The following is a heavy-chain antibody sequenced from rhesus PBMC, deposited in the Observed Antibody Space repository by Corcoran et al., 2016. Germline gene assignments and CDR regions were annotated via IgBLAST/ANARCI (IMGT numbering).Heavy chain of an antibody. CDR3: ARYCSGGVCYAYFAL. CDR2: IDGNKHIN. CDR1: GGSISDRYY. Sequence: QVQLQESGPGLVKPSETLSLTCAVSGGSISDRYYWNLIRQPPGKGLEWIGNIDGNKHINYYNPSFKRRVTISKDTAKNQFFLKLNSGTAADTAVYYWARYCSGGVCYAYFALWGPGTAITISS. D-gene: IGHD2-8*01. V-gene: IGHV4S9*01. J-gene: IGHJ2*01.